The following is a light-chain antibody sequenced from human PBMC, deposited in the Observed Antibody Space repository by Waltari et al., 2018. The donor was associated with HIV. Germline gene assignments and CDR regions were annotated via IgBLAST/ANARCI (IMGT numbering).Light chain of an antibody. V-gene: IGKV3-20*01. J-gene: IGKJ1*01. CDR2: SAS. Sequence: EIVLTQSPGTLSLSPGERATLSCRATQSVARNYLAWYQQKPGQAPSLLIYSASSRATDIPDRFSGSGSGTDFTLTISRLEPEDFAVYYCQQYGASPWTFGQGTKVEIK. CDR1: QSVARNY. CDR3: QQYGASPWT.